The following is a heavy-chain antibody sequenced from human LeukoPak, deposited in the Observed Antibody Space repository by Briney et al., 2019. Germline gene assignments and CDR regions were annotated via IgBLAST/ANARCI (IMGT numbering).Heavy chain of an antibody. V-gene: IGHV3-30*18. CDR2: ISYDGSNK. CDR1: GFTFSSYG. J-gene: IGHJ4*02. Sequence: PGWSLRLSCAASGFTFSSYGMHWVRQAPGKGLEWVAVISYDGSNKYYADSVKGRFTISRDNSKNTLYLQMNSLRAEDTAVYYCAKGYYYADDYWGQGTLVTVSS. D-gene: IGHD3-10*01. CDR3: AKGYYYADDY.